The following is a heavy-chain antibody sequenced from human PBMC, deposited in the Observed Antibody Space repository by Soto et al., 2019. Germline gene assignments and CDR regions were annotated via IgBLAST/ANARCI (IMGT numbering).Heavy chain of an antibody. Sequence: QVQLVQSGAEMRKPGSSLRVSCKASGGTFSDFAFIWVRQAPGQGLEWMGGIVPRFGSPNYPQKFGGRVTISTDTSNSTVDMEVSSLRFDDTAVYFCARDRIQLRLGKYSFNAMDVWGQGTTITVSS. J-gene: IGHJ6*02. CDR1: GGTFSDFA. CDR3: ARDRIQLRLGKYSFNAMDV. V-gene: IGHV1-69*06. CDR2: IVPRFGSP. D-gene: IGHD3-16*01.